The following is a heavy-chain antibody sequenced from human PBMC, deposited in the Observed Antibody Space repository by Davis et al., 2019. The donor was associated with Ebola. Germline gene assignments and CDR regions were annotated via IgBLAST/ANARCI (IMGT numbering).Heavy chain of an antibody. CDR3: ARPLNQDVDTEYY. D-gene: IGHD5-18*01. CDR2: IDPSDSYT. J-gene: IGHJ4*02. Sequence: GESLKISRKGSGYSFTSYWISWVRQMPGKGLEWMGRIDPSDSYTNYSPSFQGHVTISADKSISTAYLQWSSLKASDTAMYYCARPLNQDVDTEYYWGQGTLVTVSS. V-gene: IGHV5-10-1*01. CDR1: GYSFTSYW.